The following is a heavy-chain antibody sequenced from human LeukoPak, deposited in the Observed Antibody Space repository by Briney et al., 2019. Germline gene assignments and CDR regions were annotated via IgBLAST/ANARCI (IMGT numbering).Heavy chain of an antibody. Sequence: ASVTVSCKASGGTFSSYAISWVRQAPGQGLEWMGGIIPIFGTANYAQKFQGRVTITADESTSTAYMELSSLRSEDTAVYYCARGQSFWSGLIPDYWGQGTLVTVSS. J-gene: IGHJ4*02. D-gene: IGHD3-3*01. CDR1: GGTFSSYA. V-gene: IGHV1-69*13. CDR3: ARGQSFWSGLIPDY. CDR2: IIPIFGTA.